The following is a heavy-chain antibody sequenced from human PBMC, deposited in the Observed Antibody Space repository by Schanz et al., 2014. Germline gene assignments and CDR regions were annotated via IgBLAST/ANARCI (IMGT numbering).Heavy chain of an antibody. J-gene: IGHJ5*02. CDR1: GFTLSNYA. Sequence: EMQLLESGGGLAQPGGSLRLSCAASGFTLSNYAMSWVRQAPGKGLEWVSALSEGGGGTHYADSVRGRFTISSDSSKNTLYLQMNSLRAEDTAVYYCARPALWCGDNCFDPWGQGTLVTVSS. V-gene: IGHV3-23*01. CDR3: ARPALWCGDNCFDP. CDR2: LSEGGGGT. D-gene: IGHD3-10*01.